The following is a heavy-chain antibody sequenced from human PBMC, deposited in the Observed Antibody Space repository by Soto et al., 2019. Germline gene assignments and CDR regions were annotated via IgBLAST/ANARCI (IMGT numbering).Heavy chain of an antibody. CDR2: ISYDGSNK. CDR3: AKGLEMATIRWGPGVSFDY. V-gene: IGHV3-30*18. Sequence: VGSLRLSCAASGFTFSSYGMHWVRQAPGKGLEWVAVISYDGSNKYYADSVKGRFTISRDNSKNTLYLQMNSLRAEDTAVYYCAKGLEMATIRWGPGVSFDYWGQGTLVTVSS. CDR1: GFTFSSYG. J-gene: IGHJ4*02. D-gene: IGHD5-12*01.